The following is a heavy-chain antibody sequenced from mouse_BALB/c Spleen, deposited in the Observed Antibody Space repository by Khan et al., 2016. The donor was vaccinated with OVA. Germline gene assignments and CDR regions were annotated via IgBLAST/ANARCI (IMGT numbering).Heavy chain of an antibody. CDR1: GYTFTSYT. J-gene: IGHJ2*01. CDR2: INPSRGYT. V-gene: IGHV1-4*01. Sequence: QMQLEESGAELARPGASVKMSCKASGYTFTSYTMHWVKQRPGQGLEWIGYINPSRGYTKYNQKFKDKATLTADKSSSTAYMQLSSLTSEDSAVYYGARTHERWGQGTTLTVSS. CDR3: ARTHER.